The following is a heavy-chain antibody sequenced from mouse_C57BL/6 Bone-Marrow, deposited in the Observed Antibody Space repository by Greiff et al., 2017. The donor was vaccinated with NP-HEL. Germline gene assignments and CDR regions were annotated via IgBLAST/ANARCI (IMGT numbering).Heavy chain of an antibody. Sequence: QVQLQQPGAELVKPGASVKLSCKASGYNFKSYYITWVKQRPGQGLEWIGGIYPASGSTKYTEKFQSKATLTADTSSTTAYMQLSSLTSEDTAVYYCATDYDYWYFYVWGTGTTVTVSS. CDR3: ATDYDYWYFYV. V-gene: IGHV1-55*01. CDR2: IYPASGST. J-gene: IGHJ1*03. D-gene: IGHD2-4*01. CDR1: GYNFKSYY.